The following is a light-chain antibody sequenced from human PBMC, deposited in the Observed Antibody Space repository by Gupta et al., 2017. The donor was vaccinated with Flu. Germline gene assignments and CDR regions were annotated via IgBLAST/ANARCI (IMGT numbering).Light chain of an antibody. V-gene: IGLV3-21*02. CDR1: NIGSKS. Sequence: SYVLTQPPSVSVAPGQTASIICGGNNIGSKSVYWYQQKPGQAPVLVVYDDSDRPSGIPERFSGSKSDNTATLTISRVEAEEEADFYCQVWDRSSDHRVFGGGTKLTVL. CDR3: QVWDRSSDHRV. CDR2: DDS. J-gene: IGLJ3*02.